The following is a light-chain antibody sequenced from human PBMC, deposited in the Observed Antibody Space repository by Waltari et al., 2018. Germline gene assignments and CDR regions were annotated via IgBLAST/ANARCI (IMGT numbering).Light chain of an antibody. CDR2: DVN. CDR3: CSFAASYSAV. CDR1: SSDVGGNNY. V-gene: IGLV2-11*01. J-gene: IGLJ3*02. Sequence: QSALTQPRSVSGSLGQSVTISCTGTSSDVGGNNYVTWYQQHPGKAPKLMIYDVNKRPSGVPDRVSGSKSDNTASLTISGLQTEDEADYYCCSFAASYSAVFGGGTRLTVL.